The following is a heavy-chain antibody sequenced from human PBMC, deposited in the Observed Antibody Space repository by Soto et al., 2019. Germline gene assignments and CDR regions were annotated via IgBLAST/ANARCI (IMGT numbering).Heavy chain of an antibody. D-gene: IGHD3-3*01. CDR2: IYYSGST. J-gene: IGHJ4*02. Sequence: SETLSLTCTVSGGSISSSSYYWGWIRQPPGKGLEWIGSIYYSGSTYYNPSLKSRVTISVDTSKNQFSLKLSSVTAADTAVYYCARTPRITIFGVVIHSDYWGQGTLVTVSS. V-gene: IGHV4-39*01. CDR3: ARTPRITIFGVVIHSDY. CDR1: GGSISSSSYY.